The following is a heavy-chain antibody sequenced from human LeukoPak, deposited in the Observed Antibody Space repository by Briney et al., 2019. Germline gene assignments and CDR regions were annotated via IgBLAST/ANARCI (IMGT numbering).Heavy chain of an antibody. Sequence: GGSLRLSCTVSGFSFSSYAMSWVRQAPGKGLEWVSAISGSGGSTYYADSVKGRFTISSDNSKNTLYLQMNSLRDEDTAVYYCAKDRGAAAGLDYWGRGTLVTVSS. CDR1: GFSFSSYA. CDR2: ISGSGGST. J-gene: IGHJ4*02. D-gene: IGHD6-13*01. CDR3: AKDRGAAAGLDY. V-gene: IGHV3-23*01.